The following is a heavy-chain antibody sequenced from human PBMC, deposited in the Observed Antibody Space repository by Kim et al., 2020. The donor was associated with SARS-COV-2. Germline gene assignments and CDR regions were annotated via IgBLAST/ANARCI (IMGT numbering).Heavy chain of an antibody. CDR2: INTNTGNP. J-gene: IGHJ4*02. V-gene: IGHV7-4-1*02. CDR3: ARVGLYSIAVASDY. Sequence: ASVKDSCKASGYTFTSYAMNWVRQAPGQGLEWMGWINTNTGNPTYAQGFTGRFVFSLDTSVSTAYLQISSLKAEDTAVYYCARVGLYSIAVASDYWGQGTLVTVSS. CDR1: GYTFTSYA. D-gene: IGHD6-19*01.